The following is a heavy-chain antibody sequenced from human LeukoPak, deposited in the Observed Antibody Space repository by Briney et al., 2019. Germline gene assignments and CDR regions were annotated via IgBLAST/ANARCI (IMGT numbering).Heavy chain of an antibody. J-gene: IGHJ1*01. CDR1: GSTFISFD. CDR3: ARGPRDGSGSSYFQH. CDR2: MNPNSGNT. Sequence: ASVKVSCKASGSTFISFDINWVRQATGQGLEWMGWMNPNSGNTGYAQKFQGRVTMTRNTSISTAYMELSSLRSEDTAVYYCARGPRDGSGSSYFQHWGQGTLVTVSS. D-gene: IGHD3-10*01. V-gene: IGHV1-8*01.